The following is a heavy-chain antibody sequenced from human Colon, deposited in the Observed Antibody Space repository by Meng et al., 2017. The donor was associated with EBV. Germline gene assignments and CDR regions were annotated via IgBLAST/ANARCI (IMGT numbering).Heavy chain of an antibody. Sequence: QSHLQESGPGLVKPSEALSLTCSVSGGSISTSGYYWGWIRQPPGKGLEWIGSIGHSGFTYYTPSLKSRVAVSLDTSKSQFSLMLTSVTAADTAVYYCVRSSAWVRTGFDHWGQGTLVTVSA. CDR3: VRSSAWVRTGFDH. V-gene: IGHV4-39*01. CDR1: GGSISTSGYY. J-gene: IGHJ5*02. CDR2: IGHSGFT. D-gene: IGHD6-19*01.